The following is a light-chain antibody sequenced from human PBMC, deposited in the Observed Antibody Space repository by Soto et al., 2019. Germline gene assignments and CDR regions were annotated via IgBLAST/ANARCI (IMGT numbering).Light chain of an antibody. Sequence: DVVMTQSPLSLPVTLGQPASISCRSSQSLLYSDGNTYLNWYLQKQGQSPQLLIYEVSTRVSGVPDRFSGSGSGTDFTLEISRVETDDVCIYYCMQSTQLPPTFGQGTRLEIK. CDR3: MQSTQLPPT. CDR2: EVS. V-gene: IGKV2D-29*02. CDR1: QSLLYSDGNTY. J-gene: IGKJ5*01.